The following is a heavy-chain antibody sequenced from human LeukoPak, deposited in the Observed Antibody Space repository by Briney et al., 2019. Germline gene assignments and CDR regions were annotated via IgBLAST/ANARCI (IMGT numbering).Heavy chain of an antibody. Sequence: SETLSLTCAVYGGSFSGYYWSWIRQPPGEGLEWIGEINHSGSTNYNPSLKSRVTISVDTSKNQFSLKLSSVTAADTAVYYCAKPTEAHSWQTRYYDYYMDVWGKGTTVTV. CDR1: GGSFSGYY. D-gene: IGHD6-13*01. CDR2: INHSGST. CDR3: AKPTEAHSWQTRYYDYYMDV. J-gene: IGHJ6*03. V-gene: IGHV4-34*01.